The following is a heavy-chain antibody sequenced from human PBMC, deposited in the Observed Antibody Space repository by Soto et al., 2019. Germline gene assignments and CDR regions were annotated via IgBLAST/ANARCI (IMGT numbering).Heavy chain of an antibody. J-gene: IGHJ4*02. D-gene: IGHD3-10*01. Sequence: SETLSLTCTVSGGSISSYYWTWIRQSPGKGLEWVGYVFYSGATNYNPSLKSRVTISLDASKKQVSLRLTSATAADTAVYYCTRGLPSHFGYDSWGPGTLVTVSS. CDR1: GGSISSYY. V-gene: IGHV4-59*01. CDR3: TRGLPSHFGYDS. CDR2: VFYSGAT.